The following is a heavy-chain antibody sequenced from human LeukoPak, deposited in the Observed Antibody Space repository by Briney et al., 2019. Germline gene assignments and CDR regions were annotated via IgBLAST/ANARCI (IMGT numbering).Heavy chain of an antibody. CDR3: ARDYYDSSGYYLSSFDI. D-gene: IGHD3-22*01. CDR1: GGSISSYY. J-gene: IGHJ3*02. Sequence: SETLSLTCTVSGGSISSYYWSWIRQPPGKGLEWIGYIYYSGSTNYNPSLKSRVTISVDTSKNQFSLKLSSVTAADTAVYYCARDYYDSSGYYLSSFDIWGQGTMVTVSS. V-gene: IGHV4-59*01. CDR2: IYYSGST.